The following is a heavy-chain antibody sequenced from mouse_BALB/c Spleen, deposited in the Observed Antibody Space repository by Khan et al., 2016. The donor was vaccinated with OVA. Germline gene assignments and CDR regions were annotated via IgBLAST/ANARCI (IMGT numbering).Heavy chain of an antibody. CDR3: SRSGYGFGAY. D-gene: IGHD3-2*02. CDR1: GYAFTDYL. Sequence: QVQLQQSGPELVRPGTSVKVSCKASGYAFTDYLIEWLKQWPGQGLEWIGVINPGSGGTNYNEKFKDKATLTADKSSSTAYMQLTSLTSDDSAVYFCSRSGYGFGAYWGPGTLVTVSA. CDR2: INPGSGGT. J-gene: IGHJ3*01. V-gene: IGHV1-54*01.